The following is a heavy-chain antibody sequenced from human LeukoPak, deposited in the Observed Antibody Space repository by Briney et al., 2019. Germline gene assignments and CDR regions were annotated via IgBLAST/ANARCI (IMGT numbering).Heavy chain of an antibody. D-gene: IGHD3-22*01. J-gene: IGHJ3*02. CDR3: ARDVYDSSGGAFDI. CDR1: GGSISSGDYY. V-gene: IGHV4-30-4*08. CDR2: IYYSGST. Sequence: SQTLSLTCTVSGGSISSGDYYWSWIRQPPGKGLGWIGYIYYSGSTYYNPSLKSRVTISVDTSKNQFSLKLSSVTAADTAVYYCARDVYDSSGGAFDIWGQGTMVTVSS.